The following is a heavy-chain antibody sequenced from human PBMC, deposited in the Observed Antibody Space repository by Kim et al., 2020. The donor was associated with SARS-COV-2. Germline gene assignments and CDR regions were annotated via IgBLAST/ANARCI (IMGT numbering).Heavy chain of an antibody. J-gene: IGHJ6*03. D-gene: IGHD4-17*01. CDR2: IYQSGST. CDR1: GGSISSGGYS. CDR3: AREVSAVTTLYYYYYMDV. Sequence: SETLSLTCAVSGGSISSGGYSWSWIRQPPGKGLEWIGYIYQSGSTYYNPSLKSRVTISVDRSKNQFSLKLSSVTAADTAVYYCAREVSAVTTLYYYYYMDVWGKGTTVTVSS. V-gene: IGHV4-30-2*01.